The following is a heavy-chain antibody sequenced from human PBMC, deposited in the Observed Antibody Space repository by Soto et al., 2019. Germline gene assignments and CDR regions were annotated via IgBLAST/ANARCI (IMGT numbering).Heavy chain of an antibody. Sequence: GGSLRLSCAASGFTFSNYSLNWARQAPGKGLEWVSYISSSSSTIYYADSVKGRFTISRDNAKNSLYLQMNTLRAEDTAVYYCARRTGFDYWGQGTLVTVSS. CDR3: ARRTGFDY. V-gene: IGHV3-48*01. D-gene: IGHD3-9*01. J-gene: IGHJ4*02. CDR1: GFTFSNYS. CDR2: ISSSSSTI.